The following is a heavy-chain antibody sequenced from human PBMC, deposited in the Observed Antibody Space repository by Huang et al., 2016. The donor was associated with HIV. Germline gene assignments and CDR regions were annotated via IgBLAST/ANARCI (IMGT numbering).Heavy chain of an antibody. CDR3: AHMEMTGAGGGFDF. Sequence: QITLKESGPTVVKPTQTLPLTCSFSGFSLSTSGVAVGWFRKPPGKALEWLARTYWKDDERYSSSLRNRLTITKDTSKNEVVLRMTNMDPLDTCTYYCAHMEMTGAGGGFDFWGLGILVTVSS. J-gene: IGHJ4*02. D-gene: IGHD1-1*01. CDR1: GFSLSTSGVA. V-gene: IGHV2-5*01. CDR2: TYWKDDE.